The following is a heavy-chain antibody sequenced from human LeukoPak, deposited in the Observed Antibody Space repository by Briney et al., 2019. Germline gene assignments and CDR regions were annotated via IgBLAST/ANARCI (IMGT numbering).Heavy chain of an antibody. V-gene: IGHV3-23*01. J-gene: IGHJ4*02. Sequence: GWSLTLSCLSSGGTFSHYVLSWVRPAPCKGLDWVASISGIGGSSYYADSVKGRFTISRDNSNNTLYLEMNSLIEDDTAVYYCAKDRVALAGIGLDYWGQGTLVTVSS. D-gene: IGHD6-19*01. CDR2: ISGIGGSS. CDR3: AKDRVALAGIGLDY. CDR1: GGTFSHYV.